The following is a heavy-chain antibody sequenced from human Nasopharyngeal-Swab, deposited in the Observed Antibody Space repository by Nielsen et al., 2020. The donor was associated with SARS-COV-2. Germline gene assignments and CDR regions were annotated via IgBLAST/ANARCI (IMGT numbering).Heavy chain of an antibody. CDR2: ISWDGGST. Sequence: GGSLRLSCAASGFTFDDYAMHWVRQAPGKGLEWVSLISWDGGSTYYADSVKGRFTISRDNSKNSLYLQMNSLRAEDTALYYCAKDVVLVDIVVVPAAMPDYWGQGTLVTVSS. CDR3: AKDVVLVDIVVVPAAMPDY. D-gene: IGHD2-2*01. V-gene: IGHV3-43D*04. J-gene: IGHJ4*02. CDR1: GFTFDDYA.